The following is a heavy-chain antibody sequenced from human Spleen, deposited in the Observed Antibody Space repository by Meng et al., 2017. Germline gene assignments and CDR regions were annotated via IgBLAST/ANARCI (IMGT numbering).Heavy chain of an antibody. V-gene: IGHV4-4*02. CDR3: ARDGVVGAVNWFDP. Sequence: GPDLVSPSVTLVPTWAGVGGSISSRNWWSWVRQPPGKGLDWIGEIYHSGSTNYNPSLKSRVTISVDKSKNQFSLKLSSVTAADTAVYYCARDGVVGAVNWFDPWGQGTLVTVSS. J-gene: IGHJ5*02. CDR2: IYHSGST. D-gene: IGHD1-26*01. CDR1: GGSISSRNW.